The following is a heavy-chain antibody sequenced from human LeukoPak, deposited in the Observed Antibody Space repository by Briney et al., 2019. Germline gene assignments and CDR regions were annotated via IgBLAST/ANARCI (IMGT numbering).Heavy chain of an antibody. Sequence: SETLSLTCAVYGGSFSGYYWSWIRQPPGKGLEWIGEINHSGSTNYNPSLKSRVTMSVDTSKNQFSLKLSSVTAADTAVYYCARGYYGSGSYRWNWFDPWGQGTLVTVSS. D-gene: IGHD3-10*01. CDR1: GGSFSGYY. J-gene: IGHJ5*02. V-gene: IGHV4-34*01. CDR2: INHSGST. CDR3: ARGYYGSGSYRWNWFDP.